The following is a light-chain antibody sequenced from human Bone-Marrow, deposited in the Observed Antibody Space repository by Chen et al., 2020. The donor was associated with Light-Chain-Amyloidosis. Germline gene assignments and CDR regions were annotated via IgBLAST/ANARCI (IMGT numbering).Light chain of an antibody. V-gene: IGLV3-21*02. CDR1: NIGSTS. CDR3: QVWDRSSDRPV. J-gene: IGLJ3*02. CDR2: DDS. Sequence: SYVLTQPSSVSVAPGQTATIACGGNNIGSTSVHWYQQTPGQAPLLVVYDDSDRPSGIPERLSGSNSGNTATLTIRRVEAWDEADYYSQVWDRSSDRPVFGGGTKLTVL.